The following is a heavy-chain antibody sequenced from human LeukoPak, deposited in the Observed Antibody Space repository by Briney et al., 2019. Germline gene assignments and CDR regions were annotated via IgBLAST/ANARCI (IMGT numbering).Heavy chain of an antibody. J-gene: IGHJ4*02. V-gene: IGHV1-2*02. D-gene: IGHD6-13*01. CDR1: GYTFTGYY. CDR3: ARDLLSSYSSSWSDY. CDR2: INPNSGGT. Sequence: ASVKVSCKASGYTFTGYYMHWVRQAPGQGLEWMGWINPNSGGTNYAQKFQGRVTMTRDTSISTACMELSRLRSDDTAVYYCARDLLSSYSSSWSDYWGQGTLVTVSS.